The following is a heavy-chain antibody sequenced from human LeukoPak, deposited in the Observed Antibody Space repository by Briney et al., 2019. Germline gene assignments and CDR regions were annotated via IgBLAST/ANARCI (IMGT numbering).Heavy chain of an antibody. V-gene: IGHV3-30*18. J-gene: IGHJ4*02. CDR2: ISYDGSNK. CDR1: GFTFSNYG. CDR3: AKGRQWLIY. Sequence: GGSLRLSCAASGFTFSNYGMHWVRQAPGKGLEWVAVISYDGSNKYYADSVKGRFTISRDNSKNTLYLQMNSLRAEDTAVYNCAKGRQWLIYWGQGTLVTVSS. D-gene: IGHD6-19*01.